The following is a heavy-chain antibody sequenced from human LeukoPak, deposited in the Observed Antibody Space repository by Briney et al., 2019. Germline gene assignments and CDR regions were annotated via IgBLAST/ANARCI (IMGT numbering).Heavy chain of an antibody. CDR2: INPSGGST. J-gene: IGHJ3*01. CDR3: ARDPPGTTAFDL. V-gene: IGHV1-46*01. CDR1: GYTFTSYY. D-gene: IGHD1-1*01. Sequence: GASVKVSCKASGYTFTSYYMHWVRQAPGQGLEWMGIINPSGGSTSYAQKFQGRVTMTRDMSTSTVYMEVSRLTSDDTAMFYCARDPPGTTAFDLWGQGTMVTVSS.